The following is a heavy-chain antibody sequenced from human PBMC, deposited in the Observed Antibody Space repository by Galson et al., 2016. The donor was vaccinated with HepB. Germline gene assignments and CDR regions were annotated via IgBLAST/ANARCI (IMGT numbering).Heavy chain of an antibody. CDR2: INHSGGT. D-gene: IGHD6-13*01. CDR3: ARGSSSWPAGAFDI. V-gene: IGHV4-34*01. Sequence: ETLSLTCGVYGASISGYYWSWIRQPPGKGLDWIGEINHSGGTNHKPSLKSRVTISVDTSKNQFSLKLKSVNAADTAVYYCARGSSSWPAGAFDIWGPGTVLTVSS. J-gene: IGHJ3*02. CDR1: GASISGYY.